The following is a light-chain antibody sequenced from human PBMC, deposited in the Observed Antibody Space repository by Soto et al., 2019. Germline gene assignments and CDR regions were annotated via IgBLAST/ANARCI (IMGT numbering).Light chain of an antibody. Sequence: DIQMTQSPSSLSASVGDRVTITCWASQGITNHLSWFQQKPGKAPKALIYGASSLQSGVPSKYRGSGSWTDFTLTFLSLQPEDFATYYTLQHYAYPRSFGQGTQVAIK. CDR2: GAS. V-gene: IGKV1-16*02. CDR1: QGITNH. CDR3: LQHYAYPRS. J-gene: IGKJ2*01.